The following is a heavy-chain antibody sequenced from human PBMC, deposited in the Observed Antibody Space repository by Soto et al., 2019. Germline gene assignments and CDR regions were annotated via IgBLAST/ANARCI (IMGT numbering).Heavy chain of an antibody. D-gene: IGHD6-19*01. CDR1: GDFLTTYY. V-gene: IGHV4-59*01. CDR3: ARSPQYSRGWNGGFDY. CDR2: IFYGGHT. J-gene: IGHJ4*02. Sequence: SETLSLTCDVSGDFLTTYYWNWIRQSPGKGLEWIGYIFYGGHTNYNPSLRGRGPISVATYKNQFSLKLSSVTAADTDVYYCARSPQYSRGWNGGFDYWGQGTLVTVSS.